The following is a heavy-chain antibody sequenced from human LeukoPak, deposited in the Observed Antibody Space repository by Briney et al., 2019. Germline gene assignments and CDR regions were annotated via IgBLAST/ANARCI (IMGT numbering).Heavy chain of an antibody. CDR2: IYYSGST. Sequence: SETLSLTCTVSGGSISSYYWSWIRQPPGKGLEWIGYIYYSGSTNYNPSLKSRVTISVDTSKNQFSLKLSSVTAADTAVYYCARESLGYYDSHAIDIGGQGTMVTVSS. J-gene: IGHJ3*02. V-gene: IGHV4-59*01. CDR3: ARESLGYYDSHAIDI. D-gene: IGHD3-22*01. CDR1: GGSISSYY.